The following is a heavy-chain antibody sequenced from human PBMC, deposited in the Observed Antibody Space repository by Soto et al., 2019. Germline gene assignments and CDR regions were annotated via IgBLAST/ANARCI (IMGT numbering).Heavy chain of an antibody. J-gene: IGHJ5*02. CDR3: ARGVLYCSGGSCNEKPYNWFDP. Sequence: ASVKVSCKASGYTFTSYAMHWVRQAPGQRLEWMGWINAGNGNTKYSQKFQGRVTITRDTSASTAYMELSSLRSEDTAVYYCARGVLYCSGGSCNEKPYNWFDPWGQGTLVTVSS. D-gene: IGHD2-15*01. CDR2: INAGNGNT. V-gene: IGHV1-3*01. CDR1: GYTFTSYA.